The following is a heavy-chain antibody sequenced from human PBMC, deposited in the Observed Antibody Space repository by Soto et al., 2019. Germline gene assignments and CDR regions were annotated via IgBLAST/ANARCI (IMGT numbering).Heavy chain of an antibody. CDR1: GGTFSSYA. CDR2: IIPIFGTA. D-gene: IGHD3-22*01. V-gene: IGHV1-69*13. J-gene: IGHJ4*02. Sequence: ASVKVSCKASGGTFSSYAISWVRQAPGQGLEWMGGIIPIFGTANYAQKFQGRVTITADESTSTAYMELSSLRSEDTAVYYCASCTYYYDSSGFPVSYFDYWGQGTLVTVSS. CDR3: ASCTYYYDSSGFPVSYFDY.